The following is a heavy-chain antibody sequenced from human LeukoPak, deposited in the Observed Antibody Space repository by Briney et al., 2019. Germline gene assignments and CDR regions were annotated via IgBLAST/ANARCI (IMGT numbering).Heavy chain of an antibody. V-gene: IGHV3-30-3*01. CDR1: GFTFGNYA. CDR2: ITHNGGTQ. J-gene: IGHJ4*02. D-gene: IGHD1-26*01. Sequence: QPGGSLRLSCAASGFTFGNYAIHWVRQVPGEGLEWVAIITHNGGTQYYADSVKGRFTISRDNSRSTVFLQMNSLRPEDTAVYYCARDAQSGAFSDFDYWGQGTLVTVSS. CDR3: ARDAQSGAFSDFDY.